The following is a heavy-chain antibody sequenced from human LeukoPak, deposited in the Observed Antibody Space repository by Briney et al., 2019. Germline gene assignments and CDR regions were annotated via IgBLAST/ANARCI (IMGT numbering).Heavy chain of an antibody. D-gene: IGHD2-2*01. Sequence: PGGSLRLSCAASGFTFSSYWMLWVRHVPGKGLVWVSRINSDGTGTSYADSVKGRFTISRDNAKNTLDLQMNSLRAEDTAVYYCARDVYCSSTSCYGDWFDPWGQGTLVTVSS. CDR2: INSDGTGT. J-gene: IGHJ5*02. CDR1: GFTFSSYW. V-gene: IGHV3-74*01. CDR3: ARDVYCSSTSCYGDWFDP.